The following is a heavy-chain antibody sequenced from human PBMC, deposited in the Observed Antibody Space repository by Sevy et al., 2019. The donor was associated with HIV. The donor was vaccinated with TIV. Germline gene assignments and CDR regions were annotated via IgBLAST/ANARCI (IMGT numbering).Heavy chain of an antibody. J-gene: IGHJ4*01. CDR3: ATARTGGSRGDY. Sequence: GESLKISCKGSGYTFTNYWIIWVRQMPGKGLEWMGRIDPSDSYTTYIPSFQGHVTISADKSISDKSISTAYLQWSSLKTSDTAMYYCATARTGGSRGDYWGHGTLVTVSS. CDR2: IDPSDSYT. D-gene: IGHD2-15*01. CDR1: GYTFTNYW. V-gene: IGHV5-10-1*01.